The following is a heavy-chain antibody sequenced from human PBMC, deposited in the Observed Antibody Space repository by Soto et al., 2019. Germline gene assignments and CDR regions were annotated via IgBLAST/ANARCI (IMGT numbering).Heavy chain of an antibody. CDR3: ARGLVTKIWPDPRRYWYFDL. Sequence: EVQLVETGGGLIQPGGSLRLSCAASGFTVSSNYMSWVRQAPGKGLEWVSVIYSGGSTYYADSVKGRFTISRDNSKNTLYLQMNSLRAEDTAVYYCARGLVTKIWPDPRRYWYFDLWGRGTLVTVSS. V-gene: IGHV3-53*02. D-gene: IGHD2-21*02. CDR1: GFTVSSNY. J-gene: IGHJ2*01. CDR2: IYSGGST.